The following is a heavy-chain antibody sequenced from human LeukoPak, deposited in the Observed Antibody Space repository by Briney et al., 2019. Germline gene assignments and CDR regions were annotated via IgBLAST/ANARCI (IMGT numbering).Heavy chain of an antibody. CDR2: ISGSGGSA. D-gene: IGHD1-7*01. J-gene: IGHJ4*02. CDR1: GFTFSSYA. Sequence: GGSLRLSCAASGFTFSSYAMSWVRQAPGKGLEWVSAISGSGGSAYYADSVKGRFTISRDNSKDTLYLQMNSLRAEDTAVYYCAKDGELLYFDYWGQGTLVTVSS. V-gene: IGHV3-23*01. CDR3: AKDGELLYFDY.